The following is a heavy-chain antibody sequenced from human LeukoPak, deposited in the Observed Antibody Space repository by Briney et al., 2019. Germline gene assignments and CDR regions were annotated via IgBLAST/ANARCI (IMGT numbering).Heavy chain of an antibody. J-gene: IGHJ3*02. Sequence: GSLRLSCAASGFTFSSYAMSWARQAPGKGLEWVSAISGSGGSTYYADSVKGRFTISRDNSKNTLYLQMNSLRAEDTAVYYCAKVGHYYDSSGYSIGDAFDIWGQGTMVTVSS. V-gene: IGHV3-23*01. D-gene: IGHD3-22*01. CDR2: ISGSGGST. CDR3: AKVGHYYDSSGYSIGDAFDI. CDR1: GFTFSSYA.